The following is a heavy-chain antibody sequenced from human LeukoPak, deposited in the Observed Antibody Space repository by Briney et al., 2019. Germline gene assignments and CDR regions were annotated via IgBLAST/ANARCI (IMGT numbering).Heavy chain of an antibody. CDR1: GYTFTSYY. Sequence: ASAKVSCKASGYTFTSYYMHWVRQAPGQGLEWMGIINPSGGSTSYAQKFQGRVTMTRDTSTSTVYMELSSLRSEDTAVYYCAREVTIFGVETHNDLDYWGQGTLVTVSS. J-gene: IGHJ4*02. CDR3: AREVTIFGVETHNDLDY. V-gene: IGHV1-46*01. D-gene: IGHD3-3*01. CDR2: INPSGGST.